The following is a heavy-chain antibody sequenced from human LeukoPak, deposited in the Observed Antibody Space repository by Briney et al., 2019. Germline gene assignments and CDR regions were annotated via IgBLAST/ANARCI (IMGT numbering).Heavy chain of an antibody. CDR1: GFSFDDYG. CDR2: INWNGDST. Sequence: RPGGSLRLSCAASGFSFDDYGLTWVRQAPGKGLEWVSGINWNGDSTDYADSVKGRFTISRDNAKNSLYLQMNSLKAEDTASYYCARDLRVVITGSFDSWGQGTLVTASS. D-gene: IGHD3-22*01. CDR3: ARDLRVVITGSFDS. V-gene: IGHV3-20*04. J-gene: IGHJ4*02.